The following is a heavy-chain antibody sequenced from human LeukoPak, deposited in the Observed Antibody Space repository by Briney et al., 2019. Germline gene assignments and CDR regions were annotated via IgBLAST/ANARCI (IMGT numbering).Heavy chain of an antibody. J-gene: IGHJ4*02. CDR3: ARGARAAGTGY. V-gene: IGHV4-39*07. Sequence: SETLSLTCTVSGDSINSSTYRWGWIRQPPGKGLEWIGSTYYSGSPYYNPSLKSRVTISVDTSKNQFSLKLSSVTAADTAVYYRARGARAAGTGYWGQGTLVTVSS. D-gene: IGHD6-13*01. CDR1: GDSINSSTYR. CDR2: TYYSGSP.